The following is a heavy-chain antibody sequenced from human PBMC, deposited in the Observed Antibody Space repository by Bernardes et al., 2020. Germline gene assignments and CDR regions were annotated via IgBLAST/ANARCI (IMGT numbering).Heavy chain of an antibody. D-gene: IGHD3-16*01. Sequence: GGSLRLSCAASGFTFVSYSLNWVRQAPGKGLEWISYISSSSSTIYYADSVKGRFTISRDNAKNSLFLQMNSLRAEDTAVYYCARFWWGDDYLPSNNWFDPWGQGTLVTVSS. CDR2: ISSSSSTI. V-gene: IGHV3-48*01. CDR3: ARFWWGDDYLPSNNWFDP. CDR1: GFTFVSYS. J-gene: IGHJ5*02.